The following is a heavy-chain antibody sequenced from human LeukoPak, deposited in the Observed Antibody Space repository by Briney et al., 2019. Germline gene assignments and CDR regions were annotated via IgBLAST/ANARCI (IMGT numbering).Heavy chain of an antibody. CDR3: ARDEYGDRLEAP. V-gene: IGHV1-2*02. Sequence: ASVKVSCKASGYSFTDKYMHWVRQAPGQGLEWMGWINPNSGGTNYAQKFQGRVTMTRDTSISTAYMELSRLRSDDTAVYYCARDEYGDRLEAPWGQGTLVTVSS. D-gene: IGHD4-17*01. J-gene: IGHJ4*02. CDR1: GYSFTDKY. CDR2: INPNSGGT.